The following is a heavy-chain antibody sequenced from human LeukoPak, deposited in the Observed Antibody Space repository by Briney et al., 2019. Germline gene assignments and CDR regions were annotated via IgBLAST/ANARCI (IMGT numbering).Heavy chain of an antibody. CDR1: GYTFTGYY. V-gene: IGHV1-2*02. D-gene: IGHD1-14*01. CDR2: INPNSGGT. Sequence: ASVKVSCKASGYTFTGYYIHWVRQAPGRGLEWMGWINPNSGGTNYAQKFQGRVTVTRDTSISTAYMELSRLRSDDTAVCYCARGPLTHRFGYWGQGTLVSVSS. J-gene: IGHJ4*02. CDR3: ARGPLTHRFGY.